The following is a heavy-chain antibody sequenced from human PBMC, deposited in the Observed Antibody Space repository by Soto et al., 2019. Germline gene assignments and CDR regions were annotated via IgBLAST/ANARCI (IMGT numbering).Heavy chain of an antibody. Sequence: GASVKVSCKASGGTFSSYAISWVRQAPVQVLEMIVGIIPIFGTANYSQKFQGRLPITSYESTITSYIELIILKSDEAAVYYCAXXRXNWNYGNENYYYYYGMDVWGQGTTVTVSS. V-gene: IGHV1-69*13. CDR3: AXXRXNWNYGNENYYYYYGMDV. CDR2: IIPIFGTA. J-gene: IGHJ6*02. D-gene: IGHD1-7*01. CDR1: GGTFSSYA.